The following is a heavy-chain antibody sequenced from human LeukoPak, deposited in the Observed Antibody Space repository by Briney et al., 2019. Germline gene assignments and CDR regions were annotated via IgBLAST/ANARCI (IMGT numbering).Heavy chain of an antibody. Sequence: GGSLRLSCAASGLTFSSYGMNWVRQAPGKGLEWVSYIGPSGVNIYYADSVRGRFTISRDNAKSSVYLQMNSLTAEDTAIYYCATLYGRDYWGQGTPVTVSS. V-gene: IGHV3-48*03. CDR3: ATLYGRDY. J-gene: IGHJ4*02. CDR1: GLTFSSYG. D-gene: IGHD4-17*01. CDR2: IGPSGVNI.